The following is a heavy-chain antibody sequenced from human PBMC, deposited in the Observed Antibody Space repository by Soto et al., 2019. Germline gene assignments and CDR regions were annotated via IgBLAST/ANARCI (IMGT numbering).Heavy chain of an antibody. V-gene: IGHV4-31*03. Sequence: QVQLQESGPGLVKPSQTLSLTCTVSGGSISSGGYYWSWIRQHPGKGLEWIGYIYYSGSTYYNPSLKCRVPIAVDTYKNHSSLKLSYVTASDTAIYYFARSVFPWGQVTLVTVSS. CDR1: GGSISSGGYY. J-gene: IGHJ5*02. CDR3: ARSVFP. CDR2: IYYSGST.